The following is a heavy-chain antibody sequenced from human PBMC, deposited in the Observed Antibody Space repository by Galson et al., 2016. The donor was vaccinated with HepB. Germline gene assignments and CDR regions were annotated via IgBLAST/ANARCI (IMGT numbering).Heavy chain of an antibody. CDR2: ISGRGGST. Sequence: SLRLSCAASGFTFNNYAMSWVRQAPGKGLQWVSGISGRGGSTYYADSVQGRFTISRDHGKNTLFLQMNSLRAEDTAVYFCAKDRLENYFGSGIYYWVHWGQGTLVSVSS. D-gene: IGHD3-10*01. V-gene: IGHV3-23*01. CDR3: AKDRLENYFGSGIYYWVH. CDR1: GFTFNNYA. J-gene: IGHJ4*02.